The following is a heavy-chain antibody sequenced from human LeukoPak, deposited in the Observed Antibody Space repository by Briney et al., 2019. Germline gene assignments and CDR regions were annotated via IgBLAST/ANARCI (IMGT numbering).Heavy chain of an antibody. V-gene: IGHV1-18*01. CDR3: ARRLKAAAGDFDY. CDR2: IIAYNANT. J-gene: IGHJ4*02. Sequence: ASGTVSFTSSVYRFTIYGISWVRQAPGQGHEWMGWIIAYNANTNYAHKLQGRVTMTTDTSTSTAYMELRSLRSDDTAVYYCARRLKAAAGDFDYWGQGTLVTVSS. D-gene: IGHD6-13*01. CDR1: VYRFTIYG.